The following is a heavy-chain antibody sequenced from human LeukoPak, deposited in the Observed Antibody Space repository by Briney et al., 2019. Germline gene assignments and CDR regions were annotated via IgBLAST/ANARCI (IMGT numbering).Heavy chain of an antibody. D-gene: IGHD5-24*01. Sequence: ASVKDSCKASRYTFSNSYMHWVRQAPGLGLEWVGMINPSGVSTSYARKFQGRVTMTRDTSTSTVYMELSSLTSEDMAVYYCARDMGRDDDYFDYWGQGTLVTVSS. V-gene: IGHV1-46*01. J-gene: IGHJ4*02. CDR2: INPSGVST. CDR1: RYTFSNSY. CDR3: ARDMGRDDDYFDY.